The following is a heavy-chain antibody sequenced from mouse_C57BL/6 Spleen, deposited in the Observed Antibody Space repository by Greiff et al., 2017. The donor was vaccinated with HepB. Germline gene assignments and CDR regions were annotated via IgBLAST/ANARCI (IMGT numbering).Heavy chain of an antibody. CDR1: GYAFSSSW. Sequence: QVQLKQSGPELVKPGASVKISCKASGYAFSSSWMNWVKQRPGKGLEWIGRIYPGDGDTNYNGKFKGKATLTADKSSSTAYMQLSSLTSEDSAVYFCARQGYYGSSYDAYWGQGTLVTVSA. CDR3: ARQGYYGSSYDAY. CDR2: IYPGDGDT. V-gene: IGHV1-82*01. D-gene: IGHD1-1*01. J-gene: IGHJ3*01.